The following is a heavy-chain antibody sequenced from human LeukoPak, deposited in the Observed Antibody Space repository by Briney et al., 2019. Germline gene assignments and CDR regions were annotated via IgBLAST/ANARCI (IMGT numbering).Heavy chain of an antibody. V-gene: IGHV3-30*18. J-gene: IGHJ6*03. D-gene: IGHD2-15*01. CDR3: AKVDYYYYMDV. Sequence: QAGTSLRLSRLASGFTFSTCAMHWFRQGPGKGLEWVAVISYDGSNKYYADSVKGRFTISRDNSKNTLCLQMNSLRAEDTAVYYCAKVDYYYYMDVWGKGTTVTVSS. CDR1: GFTFSTCA. CDR2: ISYDGSNK.